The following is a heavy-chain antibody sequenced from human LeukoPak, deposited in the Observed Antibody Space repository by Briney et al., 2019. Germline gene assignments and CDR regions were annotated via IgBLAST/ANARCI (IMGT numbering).Heavy chain of an antibody. CDR1: GFTFSSYW. V-gene: IGHV3-74*01. CDR2: INGDGDTT. CDR3: AKGGVDY. J-gene: IGHJ4*02. Sequence: GGSLRLSCAASGFTFSSYWMHWVRQAPGKGPVWVSRINGDGDTTTYADSVKGRFTISRDNAKNTLYLQMNSLRAEDTAVYYCAKGGVDYWGQGTLVTVSS.